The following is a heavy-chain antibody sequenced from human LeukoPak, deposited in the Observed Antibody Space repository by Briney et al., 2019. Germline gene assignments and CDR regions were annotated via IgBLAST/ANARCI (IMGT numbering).Heavy chain of an antibody. Sequence: GGSLRLSCAASGFTFNYYAISWVRQAPGKGLEWVSGISDNEGRTYYTDSVKGRFTISRDNTKNTVYLQMHNLRADDTAVYFCARHDSFIPYRGQGTLVTVSS. CDR1: GFTFNYYA. J-gene: IGHJ4*02. V-gene: IGHV3-23*01. CDR3: ARHDSFIPY. CDR2: ISDNEGRT. D-gene: IGHD5-18*01.